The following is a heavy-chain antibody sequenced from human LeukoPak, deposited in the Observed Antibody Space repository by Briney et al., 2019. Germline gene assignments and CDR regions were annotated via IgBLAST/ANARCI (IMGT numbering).Heavy chain of an antibody. J-gene: IGHJ4*02. CDR2: ISYDGTTK. CDR3: AKVPGYYYDSSGYYYFDY. V-gene: IGHV3-30*18. Sequence: GGSLRLSCAASGFIFSNYGMQWVRQAPGKGLEWVAVISYDGTTKYYADSVKGRFTISRDNSKNTVYLQMNSLRAEDTAVYYCAKVPGYYYDSSGYYYFDYWGQGTLVTVSS. CDR1: GFIFSNYG. D-gene: IGHD3-22*01.